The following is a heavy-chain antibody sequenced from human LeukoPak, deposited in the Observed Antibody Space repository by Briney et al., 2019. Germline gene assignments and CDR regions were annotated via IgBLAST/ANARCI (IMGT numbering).Heavy chain of an antibody. CDR2: IYYSGST. CDR1: GGSISSYY. J-gene: IGHJ4*02. Sequence: PSETLSLTCTVSGGSISSYYWSWIRQPPGKGLEWIGYIYYSGSTNYNPSLKSRVTISVDTSKNQFSLKLNSVTAADTAVYYCARYIAAAQNYYFDYWGQGTLVTVSS. V-gene: IGHV4-59*08. CDR3: ARYIAAAQNYYFDY. D-gene: IGHD6-13*01.